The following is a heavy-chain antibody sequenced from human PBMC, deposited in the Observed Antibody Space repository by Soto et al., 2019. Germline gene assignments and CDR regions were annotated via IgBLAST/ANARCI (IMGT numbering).Heavy chain of an antibody. J-gene: IGHJ6*03. V-gene: IGHV3-23*01. Sequence: GGSLRLSCAASGFTFTSYAMSWVRQAPGKGLEWVSAISGSGGTTYYADSVNGRFTISRDNSKDTLYLQMNSLRAEDTAIYYCARQEGYGSGSYFYYYYYMDVWGKGTTVTVSS. CDR3: ARQEGYGSGSYFYYYYYMDV. D-gene: IGHD3-10*01. CDR2: ISGSGGTT. CDR1: GFTFTSYA.